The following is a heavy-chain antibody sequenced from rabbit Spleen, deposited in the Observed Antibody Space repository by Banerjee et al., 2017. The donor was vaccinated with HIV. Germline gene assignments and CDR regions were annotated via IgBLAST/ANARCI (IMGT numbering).Heavy chain of an antibody. CDR2: IATGIDVP. D-gene: IGHD6-1*01. CDR3: ARLFAYAGYPGFGYATLDYFNL. Sequence: QSLEESGGDLVKPEGSLTLTCKASGFSFSSGYDMCWVRQAPGKGLEWIACIATGIDVPYYVNWAKGRFTISKASSTTVTLQMTSLTVADTATYFCARLFAYAGYPGFGYATLDYFNLWGPGTLVTVS. V-gene: IGHV1S40*01. J-gene: IGHJ4*01. CDR1: GFSFSSGYD.